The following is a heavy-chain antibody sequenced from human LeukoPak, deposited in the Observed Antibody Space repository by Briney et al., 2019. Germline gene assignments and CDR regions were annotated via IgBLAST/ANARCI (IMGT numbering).Heavy chain of an antibody. Sequence: ASVKVSCKASGYTFTSYYMHWVRQAPGQGLEWMGIINPSGGSTSYAQKFQGRVTMTRDTSTSTVYMELSSLRYEDTAVYYCARRKNPGYCSSTSCPDAFDIWGQGTMVTVSS. CDR2: INPSGGST. J-gene: IGHJ3*02. CDR1: GYTFTSYY. CDR3: ARRKNPGYCSSTSCPDAFDI. D-gene: IGHD2-2*01. V-gene: IGHV1-46*01.